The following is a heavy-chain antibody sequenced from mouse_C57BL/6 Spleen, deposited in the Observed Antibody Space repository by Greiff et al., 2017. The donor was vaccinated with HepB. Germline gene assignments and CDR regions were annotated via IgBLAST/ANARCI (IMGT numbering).Heavy chain of an antibody. D-gene: IGHD1-1*01. V-gene: IGHV5-4*01. CDR3: AREITTVVATYWYFDV. Sequence: EVMLVESGGGLVKPGGSLKLSCAASGFTFSSYAMSWVRQTPEKRLEWVATISDGGSYTYYPDNLKGRFTISRDNSTNNLYLQMSHLKSEDTAMYYCAREITTVVATYWYFDVWGTGTTVTVSS. CDR2: ISDGGSYT. CDR1: GFTFSSYA. J-gene: IGHJ1*03.